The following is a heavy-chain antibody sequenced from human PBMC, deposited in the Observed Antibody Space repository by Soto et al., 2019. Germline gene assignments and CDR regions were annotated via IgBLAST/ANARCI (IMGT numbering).Heavy chain of an antibody. CDR2: ISSSSSYI. Sequence: EVQLVESGGGLVKPGGSLRLSCAASGFTFSSYSMNWVRQAPGKGLEWVSSISSSSSYIYYADSVKGRFTISRDNAKNALQLQKSGLRAEDTAVYYCARRVVGPAARPFPIDSWGQGTQDTVAS. CDR1: GFTFSSYS. J-gene: IGHJ4*02. V-gene: IGHV3-21*01. CDR3: ARRVVGPAARPFPIDS. D-gene: IGHD2-2*02.